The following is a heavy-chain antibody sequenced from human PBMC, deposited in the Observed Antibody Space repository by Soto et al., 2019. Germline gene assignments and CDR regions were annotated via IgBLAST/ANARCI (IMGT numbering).Heavy chain of an antibody. V-gene: IGHV1-2*02. D-gene: IGHD6-6*01. Sequence: ASVKVSCKAFGYTFTGYYMHWVRQAPGQGLEWMGWINPNSSDTRYSSDTRYAQKFQGRVTMTRDTSISTAYMELSRLRSDDTAVYYCARLDSRTSARYYFDYWGQGTLVTVSS. CDR2: INPNSSDTRYSSDT. CDR3: ARLDSRTSARYYFDY. CDR1: GYTFTGYY. J-gene: IGHJ4*02.